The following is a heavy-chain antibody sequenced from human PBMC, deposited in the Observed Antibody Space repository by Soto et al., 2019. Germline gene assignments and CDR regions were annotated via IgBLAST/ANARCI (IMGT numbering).Heavy chain of an antibody. D-gene: IGHD3-16*02. V-gene: IGHV4-59*01. J-gene: IGHJ4*02. CDR2: IYYSGST. CDR3: ASGGYDYIWGSYRTFDY. CDR1: GGSISSYY. Sequence: QVQLQESGPGLVKPSETLSLTCTVSGGSISSYYWSWIRQPPGKGLEWIGYIYYSGSTNYNPSLKSRVTISVDTSKNHFSLKLSSVTAADTAVYYCASGGYDYIWGSYRTFDYWGQGTLVTVSS.